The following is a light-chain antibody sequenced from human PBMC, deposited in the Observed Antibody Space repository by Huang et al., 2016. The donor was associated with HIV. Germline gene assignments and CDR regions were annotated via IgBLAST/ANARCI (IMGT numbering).Light chain of an antibody. CDR3: QQYGSSPYT. CDR1: QTISSDY. CDR2: GAA. V-gene: IGKV3-20*01. Sequence: ENVLTQSPGTLSLSPGERATPSCRATQTISSDYLAWFQQKPGQAPRLLISGAATRATDIPDRFSGSGSGTDFTLTISRLEPEDFALYYCQQYGSSPYTFGRGTRLEI. J-gene: IGKJ2*01.